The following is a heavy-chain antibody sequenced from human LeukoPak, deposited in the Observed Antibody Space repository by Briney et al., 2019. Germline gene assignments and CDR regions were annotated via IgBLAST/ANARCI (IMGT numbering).Heavy chain of an antibody. D-gene: IGHD6-19*01. V-gene: IGHV3-74*03. J-gene: IGHJ5*02. CDR2: INGDGSST. CDR1: GFTLSSYW. CDR3: ARGADTGYSSDS. Sequence: GGSLRLSCVASGFTLSSYWMHWVRQAPGKGLVWVSRINGDGSSTTYADSVKGRFTISRDNTKNTLYLQMSSLRAEDTAVYYCARGADTGYSSDSWGQGTLVTVSS.